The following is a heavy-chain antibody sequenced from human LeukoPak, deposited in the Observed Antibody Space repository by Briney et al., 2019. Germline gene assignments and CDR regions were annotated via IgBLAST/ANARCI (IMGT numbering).Heavy chain of an antibody. CDR1: GFTFSTYG. J-gene: IGHJ4*02. CDR3: AKDEGVYCSGGSCYSFDY. CDR2: MRYDGSNN. D-gene: IGHD2-15*01. Sequence: GGSLRHSCAASGFTFSTYGMHWVRQAPGKGLEWVAFMRYDGSNNYYADSLKGRFTISRDNSKNTRYLQMNSLRAEDKAVYYCAKDEGVYCSGGSCYSFDYWGQGTLVTVSS. V-gene: IGHV3-30*02.